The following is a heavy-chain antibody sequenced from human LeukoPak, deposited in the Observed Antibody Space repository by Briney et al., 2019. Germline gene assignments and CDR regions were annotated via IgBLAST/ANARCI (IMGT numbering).Heavy chain of an antibody. V-gene: IGHV4-34*01. J-gene: IGHJ4*02. Sequence: SETLSLTCAVYGGSFSGYYWSWIRQPPGKGLEWIGEINHSGSTDYNPSLKSRVAISVDTSKNQFSLKLSSVTAADTAVYYCARGSKAAPGTFDYWGQGTLVTVSS. D-gene: IGHD6-13*01. CDR1: GGSFSGYY. CDR2: INHSGST. CDR3: ARGSKAAPGTFDY.